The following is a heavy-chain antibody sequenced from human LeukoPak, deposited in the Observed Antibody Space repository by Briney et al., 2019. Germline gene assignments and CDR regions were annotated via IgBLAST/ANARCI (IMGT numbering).Heavy chain of an antibody. J-gene: IGHJ4*02. V-gene: IGHV3-23*01. D-gene: IGHD2-8*01. CDR2: ISASGGNT. CDR3: ATTWDIVLMVYAQGPFDY. CDR1: GFIFSSYA. Sequence: GGSLRLSCAASGFIFSSYAMSWVRQAPGKGLEWVSAISASGGNTYHADSVKGRFTISRDNSKNTLYLQMNSLRAEDTAVYYCATTWDIVLMVYAQGPFDYWGQGTLVTVSS.